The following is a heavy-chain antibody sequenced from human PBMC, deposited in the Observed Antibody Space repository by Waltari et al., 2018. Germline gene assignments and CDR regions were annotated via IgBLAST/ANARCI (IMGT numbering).Heavy chain of an antibody. CDR1: GGSISSSSYY. CDR3: ASGYCSGGSCYSEKVDV. D-gene: IGHD2-15*01. J-gene: IGHJ6*02. V-gene: IGHV4-39*01. Sequence: QLQLQESGPGLVKPSETLSLTCTVSGGSISSSSYYWGWIRQPPGKGLEWIGSIYYSGSTYYNPSLKSRVTISVDTSKNQFSLKLSSVTAADTAVYYCASGYCSGGSCYSEKVDVWGQGTTVTVSS. CDR2: IYYSGST.